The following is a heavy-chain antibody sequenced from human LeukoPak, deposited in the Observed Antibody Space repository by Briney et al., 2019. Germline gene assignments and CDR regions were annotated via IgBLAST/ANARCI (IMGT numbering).Heavy chain of an antibody. Sequence: PSETLSLTCTVSGGSISSYYWSWIVQPPGKGLEWIGYMYYSGITNHNPSLKSRVTIAVDTSQNQFSLKLSSVTAADTAVYYCATSSGGRQPFHYWGQGSLVTVSS. CDR1: GGSISSYY. D-gene: IGHD2-15*01. J-gene: IGHJ4*02. CDR3: ATSSGGRQPFHY. CDR2: MYYSGIT. V-gene: IGHV4-59*01.